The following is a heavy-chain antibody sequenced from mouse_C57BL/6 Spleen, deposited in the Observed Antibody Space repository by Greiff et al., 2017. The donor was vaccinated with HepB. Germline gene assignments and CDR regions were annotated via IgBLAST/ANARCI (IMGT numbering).Heavy chain of an antibody. CDR1: GYTFTSYW. Sequence: QVQLKQPGAELVRPGSSVKLSCKASGYTFTSYWMDWVKQRPGQGLEWIGNIYPSDSETHYNQKFKDKATLTVDKSSSTAYMQLSSLTSEDSAVYYCARGTVVATVDYWGQGTTLTVSS. J-gene: IGHJ2*01. V-gene: IGHV1-61*01. CDR2: IYPSDSET. D-gene: IGHD1-1*01. CDR3: ARGTVVATVDY.